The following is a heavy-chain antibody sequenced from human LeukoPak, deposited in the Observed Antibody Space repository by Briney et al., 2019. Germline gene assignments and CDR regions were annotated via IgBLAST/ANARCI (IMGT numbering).Heavy chain of an antibody. CDR2: ISSTSIYI. Sequence: GGSLRLSCAASGITFSIYSMSWVRQAPGKGLEWVSSISSTSIYIYYAESVRGRFTISRDNAENSLYLQINSLGVEDTAVYSCARVAAGAEAHTLHYHYMDVWGKGTTVTVSS. CDR1: GITFSIYS. V-gene: IGHV3-21*01. CDR3: ARVAAGAEAHTLHYHYMDV. D-gene: IGHD6-13*01. J-gene: IGHJ6*03.